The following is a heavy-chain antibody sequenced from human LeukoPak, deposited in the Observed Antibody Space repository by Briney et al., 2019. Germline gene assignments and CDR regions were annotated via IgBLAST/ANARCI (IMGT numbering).Heavy chain of an antibody. CDR1: GFTFSTYS. V-gene: IGHV3-21*01. D-gene: IGHD2-2*01. J-gene: IGHJ4*02. Sequence: GGSLRLPCAASGFTFSTYSMNWVRQAPGKGLEWVSSITSSSSYINYADSVKGRFTISRDNAKNSLYLQMNSLRAEDTAVYYCARVHSGCSSTSCLVFDSWGQGTLVTVSS. CDR3: ARVHSGCSSTSCLVFDS. CDR2: ITSSSSYI.